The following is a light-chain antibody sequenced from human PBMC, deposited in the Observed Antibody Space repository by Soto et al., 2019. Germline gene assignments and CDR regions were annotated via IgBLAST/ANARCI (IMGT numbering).Light chain of an antibody. J-gene: IGKJ3*01. CDR3: QQTNDWPLT. V-gene: IGKV3-15*01. CDR2: GAS. Sequence: EKVMTQSPATLSVSPGERATLSCRASQSVSSNLAWYQQKPGQAPRLLIYGASTRATGIPDRFSGSGSGAGFPLTISSLQSADFAVYYCQQTNDWPLTFGPGTKVD. CDR1: QSVSSN.